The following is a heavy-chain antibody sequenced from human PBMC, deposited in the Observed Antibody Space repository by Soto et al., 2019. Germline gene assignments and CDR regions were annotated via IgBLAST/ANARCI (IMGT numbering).Heavy chain of an antibody. CDR2: ISGSGGST. CDR3: AKDQAVTTLSPYYFDY. V-gene: IGHV3-23*01. CDR1: GFTFSSYA. Sequence: PGWSLRLSCAASGFTFSSYAMSWVRQAPGKGLEWVSAISGSGGSTYYADSVKGRFTISRDNSKNTLYLQMNSLRAEDTAVYYCAKDQAVTTLSPYYFDYWGQGTLVTVSS. J-gene: IGHJ4*02. D-gene: IGHD4-17*01.